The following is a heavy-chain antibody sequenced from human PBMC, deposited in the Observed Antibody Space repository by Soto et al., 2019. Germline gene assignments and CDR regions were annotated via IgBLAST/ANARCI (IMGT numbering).Heavy chain of an antibody. CDR2: ISGSGRST. D-gene: IGHD2-21*02. Sequence: EVQLLESGGGLVQPGGSLRLSCSASGFTFDNYAMSWVRQAPGQGLEWVSAISGSGRSTYYADSVRGRFTISRDNSKNTVSLQMNSLRADDTARYYCAKWGRGNSESWGQGTLVTVSS. CDR1: GFTFDNYA. J-gene: IGHJ5*02. V-gene: IGHV3-23*01. CDR3: AKWGRGNSES.